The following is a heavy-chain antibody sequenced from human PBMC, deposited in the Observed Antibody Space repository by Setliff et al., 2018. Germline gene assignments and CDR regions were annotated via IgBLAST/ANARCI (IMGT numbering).Heavy chain of an antibody. Sequence: SETLSLTCTVSGDSISRAKYYWSWIRQSAGKGLECLGRIFGSGSTNYNPSLKSRVTMSIDTSKNQFSLNLSSVTAADTAVYYCARVTGFLYIDVWGKGTTVTVSS. D-gene: IGHD3-3*01. V-gene: IGHV4-61*02. CDR3: ARVTGFLYIDV. CDR1: GDSISRAKYY. J-gene: IGHJ6*03. CDR2: IFGSGST.